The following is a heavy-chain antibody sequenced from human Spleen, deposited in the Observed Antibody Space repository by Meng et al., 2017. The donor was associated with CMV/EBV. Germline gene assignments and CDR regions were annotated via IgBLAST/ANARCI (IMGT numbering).Heavy chain of an antibody. D-gene: IGHD3-3*01. CDR2: INDDGSST. CDR1: GFTFSRSW. J-gene: IGHJ4*02. CDR3: ATETFHDLGSGYVPFDY. V-gene: IGHV3-74*01. Sequence: GESLKIYCAASGFTFSRSWIHWVRQAPGKGLVWVSRINDDGSSTTYADSVKGRFTLSRDNAKNTLSLQMSSLRAEDTAVYYCATETFHDLGSGYVPFDYWGQGTLVTVSS.